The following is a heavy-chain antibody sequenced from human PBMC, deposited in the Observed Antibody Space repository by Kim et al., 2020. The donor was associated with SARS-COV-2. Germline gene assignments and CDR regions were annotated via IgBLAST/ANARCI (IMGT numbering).Heavy chain of an antibody. Sequence: ADAGEGRFTNSRDKSKNPLYLQMNSLRAEETAVYYCGRDTPSSTSSLLDYWGQGTLVTVSS. CDR3: GRDTPSSTSSLLDY. V-gene: IGHV3-33*01. J-gene: IGHJ4*02. D-gene: IGHD2-2*01.